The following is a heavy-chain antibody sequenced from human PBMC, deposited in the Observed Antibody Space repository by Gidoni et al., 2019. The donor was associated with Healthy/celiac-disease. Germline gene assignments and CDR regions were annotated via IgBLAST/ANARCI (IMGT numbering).Heavy chain of an antibody. CDR1: GGSFSGYY. CDR2: INHSGST. V-gene: IGHV4-34*01. J-gene: IGHJ4*02. Sequence: QVQLQQWGAGLLKPSETLSLTCAVYGGSFSGYYWSWIRPPPGKGLEWIGEINHSGSTNYNPSLKSRVTISVDTSKNQFSLNLSSVTAADTAVYYCARGGKLVPFDYWGQGTLVTVAS. CDR3: ARGGKLVPFDY. D-gene: IGHD6-6*01.